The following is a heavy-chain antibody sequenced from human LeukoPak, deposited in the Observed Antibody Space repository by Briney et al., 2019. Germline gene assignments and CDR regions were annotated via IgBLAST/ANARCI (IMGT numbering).Heavy chain of an antibody. J-gene: IGHJ2*01. D-gene: IGHD2-15*01. V-gene: IGHV4-34*01. Sequence: SETLSLTCTVSGGSISSFFWSWIRQPPGKGLEWIGEINHSGSTNYNPSLKSRVTISVDTSKNQFSLKLSSVTAADTAVYYCARGGRSLVAAQFDLWGRGTLVTVSS. CDR1: GGSISSFF. CDR3: ARGGRSLVAAQFDL. CDR2: INHSGST.